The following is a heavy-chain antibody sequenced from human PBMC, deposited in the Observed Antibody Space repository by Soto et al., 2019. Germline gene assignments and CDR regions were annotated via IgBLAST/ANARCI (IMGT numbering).Heavy chain of an antibody. CDR3: ARPRRGYSGYDHYDFDF. CDR2: IYYSGST. D-gene: IGHD5-12*01. J-gene: IGHJ4*02. Sequence: SETLSLTCTVSGGSISSSSYYWGWIRQPPGKGLEWIGSIYYSGSTYYNPSLKSRVTISVDTSKNQFSLTLSSVTAADTAVYYCARPRRGYSGYDHYDFDFWGQGTLVTVSS. CDR1: GGSISSSSYY. V-gene: IGHV4-39*01.